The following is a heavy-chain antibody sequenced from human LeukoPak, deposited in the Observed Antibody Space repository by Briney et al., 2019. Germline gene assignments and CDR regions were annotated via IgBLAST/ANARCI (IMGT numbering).Heavy chain of an antibody. J-gene: IGHJ5*02. CDR1: GYTFTSYG. CDR2: ISAYNGNT. Sequence: ASVKVSCKASGYTFTSYGISWVRQAPGQGLEWMGWISAYNGNTNYAQKLQGRVTMTTDTSTSTAYMALSRLRSDDTAVYYCARTYSSSWSWFDPWGQGTLVTVSS. CDR3: ARTYSSSWSWFDP. D-gene: IGHD6-13*01. V-gene: IGHV1-18*01.